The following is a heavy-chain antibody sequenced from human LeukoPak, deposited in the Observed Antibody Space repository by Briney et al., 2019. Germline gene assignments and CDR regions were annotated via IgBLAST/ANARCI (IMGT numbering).Heavy chain of an antibody. CDR1: GGSISSYY. CDR3: ARDRIVGASRSVYYYGMDV. CDR2: IYYSGST. D-gene: IGHD1-26*01. V-gene: IGHV4-59*01. J-gene: IGHJ6*02. Sequence: ETLSLTCTVSGGSISSYYWSWIRQPPGKGLEWIGYIYYSGSTNYNPSLKSRVTISVDTSKNQFSLRLSSVTAADTAVYYCARDRIVGASRSVYYYGMDVWGQGTTVTVSS.